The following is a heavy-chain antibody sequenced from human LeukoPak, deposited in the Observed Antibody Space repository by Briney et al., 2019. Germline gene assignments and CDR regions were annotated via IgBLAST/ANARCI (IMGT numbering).Heavy chain of an antibody. Sequence: SETLSLTCTVSNGSISSYYWSWIGQPPGKGLEWIGYIYYSGSTNYNPSLKSRVTISVDTSKNQFSLKLTSVTAADTAVYYCARHLSSGWYRFDYWGQGTLVTVSS. CDR2: IYYSGST. D-gene: IGHD6-19*01. V-gene: IGHV4-59*01. J-gene: IGHJ4*02. CDR1: NGSISSYY. CDR3: ARHLSSGWYRFDY.